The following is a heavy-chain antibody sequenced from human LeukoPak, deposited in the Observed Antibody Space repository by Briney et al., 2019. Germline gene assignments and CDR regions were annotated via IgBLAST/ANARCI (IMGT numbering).Heavy chain of an antibody. J-gene: IGHJ4*02. Sequence: GSLRLSCAASGFTFSSFAMTWVRQATGKGLEWVSAISGSGGSTYYADSVKGRFTISRDNSKNTLYLQMNSLRAEDTAVYYCAKVGGTTDDYWGQGTLVTVSS. CDR1: GFTFSSFA. V-gene: IGHV3-23*01. CDR2: ISGSGGST. CDR3: AKVGGTTDDY. D-gene: IGHD4-11*01.